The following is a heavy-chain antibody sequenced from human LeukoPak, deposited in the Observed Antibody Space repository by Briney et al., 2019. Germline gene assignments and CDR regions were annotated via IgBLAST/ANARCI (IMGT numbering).Heavy chain of an antibody. CDR1: GFTFSSYW. CDR2: INSDGSST. V-gene: IGHV3-74*01. J-gene: IGHJ4*02. Sequence: GGSLRLSCAASGFTFSSYWMHWVRHAPGKGLVWVSRINSDGSSTSYADSVKGRFTISRDNAKNTLYLQMNSLRAEDTAVYYCARITYYDFWRELDYWGQGTLVTVSS. CDR3: ARITYYDFWRELDY. D-gene: IGHD3-3*01.